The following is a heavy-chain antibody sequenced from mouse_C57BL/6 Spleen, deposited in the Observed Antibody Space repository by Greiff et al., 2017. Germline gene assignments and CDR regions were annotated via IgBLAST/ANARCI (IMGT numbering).Heavy chain of an antibody. CDR2: IDPSDSYT. J-gene: IGHJ4*01. D-gene: IGHD2-1*01. CDR1: GYTFTSYW. V-gene: IGHV1-59*01. CDR3: GRYGNGAMDY. Sequence: VQLQQPGAELVRPGTSVKLSCKASGYTFTSYWMHWVKQRPGQGLEWIGVIDPSDSYTNYNQKFKGKATLTVDTSSSTAYMQLSSLTSEDSAVYYCGRYGNGAMDYWGQGTSVTVSS.